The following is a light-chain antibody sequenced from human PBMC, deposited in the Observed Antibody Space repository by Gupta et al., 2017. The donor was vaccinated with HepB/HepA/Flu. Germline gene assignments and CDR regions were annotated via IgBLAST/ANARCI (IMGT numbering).Light chain of an antibody. Sequence: ELTQSPGTLSLSPGNTATLSCRASQSLRHDYLAWYQQKPGQAPRLLIHGASTRATGVPDRFSGRGSGTDFTLTITRLQTEDFAVYYCQQYSATPLTFGGGTKVDIK. CDR3: QQYSATPLT. CDR1: QSLRHDY. V-gene: IGKV3-20*01. J-gene: IGKJ4*01. CDR2: GAS.